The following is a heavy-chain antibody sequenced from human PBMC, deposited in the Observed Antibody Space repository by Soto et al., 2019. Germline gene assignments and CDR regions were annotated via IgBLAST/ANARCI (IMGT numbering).Heavy chain of an antibody. D-gene: IGHD2-21*02. J-gene: IGHJ1*01. Sequence: PGGSLRLSCAASGFTFSTFGLHWVRQAPGQGLQWVAHISYDGINKNYADSVKGRFTISRDNSKDTLYLQMNSLRADDTAVYYCAREEHIVVLTATPAEYFQNWGQGTLVTVSS. V-gene: IGHV3-30*03. CDR1: GFTFSTFG. CDR3: AREEHIVVLTATPAEYFQN. CDR2: ISYDGINK.